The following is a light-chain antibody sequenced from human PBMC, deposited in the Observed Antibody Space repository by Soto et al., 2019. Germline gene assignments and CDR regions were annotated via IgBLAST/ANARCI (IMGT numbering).Light chain of an antibody. J-gene: IGLJ3*02. CDR3: QTWDSDTHGV. V-gene: IGLV4-60*02. CDR2: LEGSGSY. CDR1: SGHSSYI. Sequence: QSVLTQSSSASASLGSSVKLTCTLNSGHSSYIIAWHQQQPGKAPRYLMKLEGSGSYNKGSGVPDRFSGSSSGADRHLTISNLQFEDEADYYGQTWDSDTHGVFGGGTKLTVL.